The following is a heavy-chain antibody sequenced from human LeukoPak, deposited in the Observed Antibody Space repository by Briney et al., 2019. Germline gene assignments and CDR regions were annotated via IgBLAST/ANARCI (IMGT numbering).Heavy chain of an antibody. Sequence: SETLSLTCTVSGGSISSGDYYWSWIRQPPGKGLEWIGYIYYSGSTYYNPSLKSRVTISVDTSKNQFSLKLSATTAADTAVYYCARDSKLLSFEELFNHYYYYGMDVWGQGTTVTVSS. V-gene: IGHV4-30-4*01. CDR2: IYYSGST. CDR3: ARDSKLLSFEELFNHYYYYGMDV. D-gene: IGHD3-10*01. J-gene: IGHJ6*02. CDR1: GGSISSGDYY.